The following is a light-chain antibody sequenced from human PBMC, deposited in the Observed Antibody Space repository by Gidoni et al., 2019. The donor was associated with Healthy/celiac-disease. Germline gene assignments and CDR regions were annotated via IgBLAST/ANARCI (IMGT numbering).Light chain of an antibody. CDR2: AAS. CDR1: QSISSY. CDR3: QQSYSTLRIT. Sequence: DIQMTQSPSSLSASVGDRVTITCRASQSISSYLNWYQQKPGKAPKLLIYAASSLQSGVPSRFSGSGSGTDFTLTISSLQPEDSATYYCQQSYSTLRITIGGGTKVEIK. V-gene: IGKV1-39*01. J-gene: IGKJ4*01.